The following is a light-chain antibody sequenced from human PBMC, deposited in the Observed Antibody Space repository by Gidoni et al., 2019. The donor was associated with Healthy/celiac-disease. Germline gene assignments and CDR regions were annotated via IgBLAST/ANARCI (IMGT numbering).Light chain of an antibody. CDR1: QSVSSC. V-gene: IGKV3-11*01. CDR2: DAS. CDR3: QQRSNWLVT. Sequence: EIVLTQSPATLYLSPGERATLSCRASQSVSSCLAWYQQKPGQHPRLLIYDASNRATGIPARFSGSVSGTDFTLTISSLEPEDFAVYYCQQRSNWLVTFGQGTKLEIK. J-gene: IGKJ2*01.